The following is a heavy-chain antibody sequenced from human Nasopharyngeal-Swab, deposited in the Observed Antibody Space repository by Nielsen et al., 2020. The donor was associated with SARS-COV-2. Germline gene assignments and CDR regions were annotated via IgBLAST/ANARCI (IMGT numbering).Heavy chain of an antibody. D-gene: IGHD3-10*01. Sequence: GASLKISCAASGFPFSSYSMNWVRQAPGKGLEWVSSISSSSSYIYYADSVKGRFTISRDNAKNSLYLQMNSLRAEDTAVYYCARDPFSGYWGQGTLVTVSS. J-gene: IGHJ4*02. V-gene: IGHV3-21*01. CDR1: GFPFSSYS. CDR2: ISSSSSYI. CDR3: ARDPFSGY.